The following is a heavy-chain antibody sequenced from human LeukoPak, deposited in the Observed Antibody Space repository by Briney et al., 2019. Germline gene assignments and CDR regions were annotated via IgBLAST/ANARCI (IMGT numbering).Heavy chain of an antibody. CDR1: GFTFSDYY. J-gene: IGHJ4*02. CDR2: ISSSGSTI. D-gene: IGHD3-22*01. V-gene: IGHV3-11*01. Sequence: GGSLRLSCAVSGFTFSDYYMSWIRQAPGKGLEWVSYISSSGSTIYYADSVKGRFTISRDNAKNSLYLQMNSLRAEDTAVYYCGGTPYYYDSSGYSDYWGQGTLVTVSS. CDR3: GGTPYYYDSSGYSDY.